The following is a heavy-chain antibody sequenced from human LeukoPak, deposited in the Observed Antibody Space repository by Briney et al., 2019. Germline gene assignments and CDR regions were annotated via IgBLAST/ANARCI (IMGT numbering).Heavy chain of an antibody. CDR2: INPNSGGT. CDR3: ARGAYSSGWPYWYFDL. Sequence: ASVKVSCKASGYTFTSYDINWVRQAPGQGLEWMGWINPNSGGTNYAQKFQGRVTMTRDTSISTAYMELSRLRSDDTAVYYCARGAYSSGWPYWYFDLWGRGTLVTVSS. J-gene: IGHJ2*01. CDR1: GYTFTSYD. D-gene: IGHD6-19*01. V-gene: IGHV1-2*02.